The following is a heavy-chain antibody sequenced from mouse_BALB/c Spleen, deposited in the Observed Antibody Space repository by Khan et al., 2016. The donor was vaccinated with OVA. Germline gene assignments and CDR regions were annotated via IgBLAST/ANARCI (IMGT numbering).Heavy chain of an antibody. CDR2: IYPGTDNT. V-gene: IGHV1-76*01. CDR3: AREEALYYFDY. D-gene: IGHD3-2*02. Sequence: QVQLKQSGAELVRPGTSVKLSCKTSGYIFTSYWIHWVKQRSGQGLEWIARIYPGTDNTYYNEKFKDRATLTADKSSRTAYFQLSSLKSEDSAVFFCAREEALYYFDYWGQGTTLTGSS. CDR1: GYIFTSYW. J-gene: IGHJ2*01.